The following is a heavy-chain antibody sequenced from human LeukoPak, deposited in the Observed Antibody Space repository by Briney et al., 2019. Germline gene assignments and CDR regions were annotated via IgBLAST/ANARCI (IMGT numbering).Heavy chain of an antibody. Sequence: GGSLRPSCAVSGLSFSNCWMHWVRQAPGKGLVWVARTNLHGTTVDYADSVKGRFTISRDNAKNTLFLQMNSLRAEDTAVYYCASAYTYVRLGDHWGQGTLVTVSS. D-gene: IGHD3-16*01. CDR3: ASAYTYVRLGDH. CDR2: TNLHGTTV. CDR1: GLSFSNCW. V-gene: IGHV3-74*01. J-gene: IGHJ4*02.